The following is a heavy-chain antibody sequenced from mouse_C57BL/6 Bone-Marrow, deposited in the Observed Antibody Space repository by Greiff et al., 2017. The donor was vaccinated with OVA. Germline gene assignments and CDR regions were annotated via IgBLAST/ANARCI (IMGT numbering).Heavy chain of an antibody. D-gene: IGHD1-1*01. V-gene: IGHV1-74*01. J-gene: IGHJ3*01. Sequence: KQRPGQGLEWIGRIHPSDSDTNYNQKFKGKATLTVDKSSSTAYMQLSSLTSEDSAVYYCANYYYGVPFAYWGQGTLVTVSA. CDR2: IHPSDSDT. CDR3: ANYYYGVPFAY.